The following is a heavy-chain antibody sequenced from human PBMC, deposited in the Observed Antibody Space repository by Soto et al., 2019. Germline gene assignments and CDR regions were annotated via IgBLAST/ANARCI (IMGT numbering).Heavy chain of an antibody. CDR3: ARRIAVAGYDAFDI. Sequence: GESLKISCKGSGYSFTSYWIGWVRQMPGKGLEWMGMIYPGDSDTRYSPSFQGQVTISADKSISTAYLQWSSLKASDTAMYYCARRIAVAGYDAFDIWAQGKMVPVS. CDR1: GYSFTSYW. D-gene: IGHD6-19*01. CDR2: IYPGDSDT. V-gene: IGHV5-51*01. J-gene: IGHJ3*02.